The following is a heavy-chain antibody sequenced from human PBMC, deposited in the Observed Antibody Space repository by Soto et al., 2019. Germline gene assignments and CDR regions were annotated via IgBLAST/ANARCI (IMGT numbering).Heavy chain of an antibody. V-gene: IGHV4-30-4*01. CDR3: ARDYYDSSGYNYFDP. Sequence: LSLTCTVSGGSIVNGDYYWSWIRQPPGKGLEWIGYIYYSGSTSYTPSLKSRVIISLDTSKNQFSLKLSSLTAADTAVYYCARDYYDSSGYNYFDPWGQGTLVTVSS. CDR1: GGSIVNGDYY. D-gene: IGHD3-22*01. J-gene: IGHJ5*02. CDR2: IYYSGST.